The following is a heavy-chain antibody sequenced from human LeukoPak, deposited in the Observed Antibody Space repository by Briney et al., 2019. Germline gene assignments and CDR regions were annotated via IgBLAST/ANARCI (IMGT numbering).Heavy chain of an antibody. CDR1: GFTFSSYA. V-gene: IGHV3-23*01. D-gene: IGHD3-10*01. CDR3: AKQAGGSGNYYYY. CDR2: ISGSGGTT. J-gene: IGHJ4*02. Sequence: GGSLRLSCEASGFTFSSYAMSWVRQAPGKGLERVSAISGSGGTTYYADSVKGRFTISRDNSKNTPYLQMSSLRAEDTAVYFCAKQAGGSGNYYYYWGQGTLVTVSS.